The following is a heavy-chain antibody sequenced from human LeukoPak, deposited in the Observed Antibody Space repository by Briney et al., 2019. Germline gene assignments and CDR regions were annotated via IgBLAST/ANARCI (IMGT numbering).Heavy chain of an antibody. V-gene: IGHV3-73*01. D-gene: IGHD1-26*01. CDR3: TTGNSGTDY. J-gene: IGHJ4*02. CDR2: IRGKANSYAT. Sequence: GGSLRLSCAASGFTFSGSAMHWVRQASGKGLEWVGLIRGKANSYATAYAASVKGRFTISRDDSKKTAYLQMNSLKTEDTAVYYCTTGNSGTDYWGQGTLVTVSS. CDR1: GFTFSGSA.